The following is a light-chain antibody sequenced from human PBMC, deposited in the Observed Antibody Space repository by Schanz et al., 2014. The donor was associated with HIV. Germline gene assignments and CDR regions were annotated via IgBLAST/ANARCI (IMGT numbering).Light chain of an antibody. CDR3: QQYGNSPRT. J-gene: IGKJ2*02. CDR1: QSIGSTY. V-gene: IGKV3-20*01. CDR2: GAT. Sequence: EIVLTQSPATLSVSPGERATLSCRASQSIGSTYLAWYQQKPGQAPRLLIYGATSRATGIPGRFSGSGSGTDFTLTINSLEPEDFAVYYCQQYGNSPRTFGQGTKLEIK.